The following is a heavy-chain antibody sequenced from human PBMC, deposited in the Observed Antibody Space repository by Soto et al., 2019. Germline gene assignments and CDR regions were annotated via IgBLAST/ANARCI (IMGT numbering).Heavy chain of an antibody. CDR2: IKSKTDGGTT. CDR3: ARADILTGYTIDY. Sequence: GGSLRLSCAASGFTFSNAWMSWVRQAPGKGLEWVGRIKSKTDGGTTDYAAPVKGRFTISRDNAKNTLYLQMNSLRAEDTAVYYGARADILTGYTIDYWGQGTLVTVSS. V-gene: IGHV3-15*05. D-gene: IGHD3-9*01. CDR1: GFTFSNAW. J-gene: IGHJ4*02.